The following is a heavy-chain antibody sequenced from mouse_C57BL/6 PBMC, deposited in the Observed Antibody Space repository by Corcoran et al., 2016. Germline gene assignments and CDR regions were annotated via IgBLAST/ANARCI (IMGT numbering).Heavy chain of an antibody. CDR1: GYTFTDYF. V-gene: IGHV1-75*01. CDR2: IFPGSGST. Sequence: QVQLQQSGPELVKPGASVKISCKASGYTFTDYFIHWVKQRPGQGLEWIGWIFPGSGSTYYNEKFKSKATLTVDKSSSTAYMLLSSLTSEDSAVYSCARKGNWAWFAYWGQGTLVTVSA. J-gene: IGHJ3*01. D-gene: IGHD4-1*01. CDR3: ARKGNWAWFAY.